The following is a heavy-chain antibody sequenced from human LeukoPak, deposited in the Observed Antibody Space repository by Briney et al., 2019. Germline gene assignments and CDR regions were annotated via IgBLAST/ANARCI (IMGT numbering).Heavy chain of an antibody. CDR3: ARSGGRTYYYDSSLSA. CDR1: GYTFTSYA. D-gene: IGHD3-22*01. Sequence: ASAKVSCKASGYTFTSYAMNWVRQAPGQGLEWMGWINTNTGNPTYAQGFTGRFVFSLDTSVSTAYLQISSLKAEDTAVYYCARSGGRTYYYDSSLSAWGQGTLVTVSS. J-gene: IGHJ5*02. V-gene: IGHV7-4-1*02. CDR2: INTNTGNP.